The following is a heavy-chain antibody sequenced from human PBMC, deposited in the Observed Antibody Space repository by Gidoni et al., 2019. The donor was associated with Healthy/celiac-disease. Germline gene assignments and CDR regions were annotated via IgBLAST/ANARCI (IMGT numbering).Heavy chain of an antibody. CDR2: IVTAGDT. CDR3: ARGYGSGSYSDNWFDP. CDR1: GFTFSSYD. V-gene: IGHV3-13*04. D-gene: IGHD3-10*01. J-gene: IGHJ5*02. Sequence: EVQLVESGGGLVQSGGSLRLSCAASGFTFSSYDMHWVRQATGKGLEWVPAIVTAGDTYYPGSVKGRFTISRENAKNSLYRQMNSLRAGDTAVYYCARGYGSGSYSDNWFDPWGQGTLVTVSS.